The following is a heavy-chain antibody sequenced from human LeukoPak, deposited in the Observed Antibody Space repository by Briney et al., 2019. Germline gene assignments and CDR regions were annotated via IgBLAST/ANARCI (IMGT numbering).Heavy chain of an antibody. J-gene: IGHJ4*02. Sequence: GGSLRLSCAASGFTFSSYAMSWVRQAPGKGLEWVSAISGSGGSTYYADSVKGRFTISRDNSKNTLYLQMNSLRAEDTAVYYCAKGRLLAGTQDYFDYWGQGTLVTVSS. D-gene: IGHD6-19*01. V-gene: IGHV3-23*01. CDR1: GFTFSSYA. CDR2: ISGSGGST. CDR3: AKGRLLAGTQDYFDY.